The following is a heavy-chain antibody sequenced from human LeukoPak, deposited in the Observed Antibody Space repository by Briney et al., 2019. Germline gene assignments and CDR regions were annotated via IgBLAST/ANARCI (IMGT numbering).Heavy chain of an antibody. Sequence: PGGSLRLSCAASGFTFSSYWMHWVRQAPGKGLVWVSRINSDGRSTSYADSVKGRFTISRDNSKNTLHLQMNSLRAEDTAVHYCARHSSGYYHYDYWGPGTPVTVAS. V-gene: IGHV3-74*01. CDR2: INSDGRST. D-gene: IGHD3-22*01. J-gene: IGHJ4*02. CDR3: ARHSSGYYHYDY. CDR1: GFTFSSYW.